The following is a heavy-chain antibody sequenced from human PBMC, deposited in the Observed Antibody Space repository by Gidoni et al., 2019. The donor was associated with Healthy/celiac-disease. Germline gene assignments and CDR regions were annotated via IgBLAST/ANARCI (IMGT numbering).Heavy chain of an antibody. CDR2: TYYRSNWYN. J-gene: IGHJ6*02. Sequence: QVQLQQSGPGLVKPSQTPSLTCASSADRVSSNSAAWNWIRQSPSRGREWLGRTYYRSNWYNDYAVSVKSRITINPGTSKNQVSLQLNSVTPEDTAVYYCARLSYVSYYYGMDVWGQGTTVTVSS. V-gene: IGHV6-1*01. CDR3: ARLSYVSYYYGMDV. D-gene: IGHD1-26*01. CDR1: ADRVSSNSAA.